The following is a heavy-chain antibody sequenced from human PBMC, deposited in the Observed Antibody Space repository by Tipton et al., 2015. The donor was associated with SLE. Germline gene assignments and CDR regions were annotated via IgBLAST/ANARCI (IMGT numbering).Heavy chain of an antibody. D-gene: IGHD2-15*01. J-gene: IGHJ5*02. V-gene: IGHV4-39*02. CDR1: GGSIRGSSFY. Sequence: LRLSCTVFGGSIRGSSFYWGWIRQSPGKGLEWIGSVYYRGTAYYNPSLKSRVIISVDTSKNDFSLKVTSVTAPDTAVYYCARHSGYCSGGTCSYNWFDPRGQGILVTVSS. CDR3: ARHSGYCSGGTCSYNWFDP. CDR2: VYYRGTA.